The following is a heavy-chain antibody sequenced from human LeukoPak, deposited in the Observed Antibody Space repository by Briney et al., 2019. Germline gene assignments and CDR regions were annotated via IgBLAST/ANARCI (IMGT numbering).Heavy chain of an antibody. CDR2: MNPNSGNT. J-gene: IGHJ4*02. CDR1: GYTFTNFD. D-gene: IGHD3-16*01. V-gene: IGHV1-8*01. CDR3: AVTFGGVIGRY. Sequence: GASVKVSCKASGYTFTNFDINWVRQATGQGLEWMGWMNPNSGNTGYAQKFQGRVTMTRNTSISTAYMELRSLRSDDTAVYYCAVTFGGVIGRYWGQGTLVTVSS.